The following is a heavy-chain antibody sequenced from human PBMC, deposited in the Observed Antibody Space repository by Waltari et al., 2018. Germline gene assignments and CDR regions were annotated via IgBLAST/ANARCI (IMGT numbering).Heavy chain of an antibody. CDR3: ARAGEWLSVDYYYYYMDV. D-gene: IGHD3-3*01. V-gene: IGHV4-59*01. Sequence: QVQLQESGPGLVKPSETLSLTCTVSGGSISSYYWSWIRQHPGKGLEWLGYIYYSGSTNYNPSLKSRVTISVDTSKNQFSLKLSSVTAADTAVYYCARAGEWLSVDYYYYYMDVWGKGTTVTVSS. CDR2: IYYSGST. CDR1: GGSISSYY. J-gene: IGHJ6*03.